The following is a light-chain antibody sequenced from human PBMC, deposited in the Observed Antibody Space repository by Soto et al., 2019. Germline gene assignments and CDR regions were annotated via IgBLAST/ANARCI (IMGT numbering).Light chain of an antibody. CDR3: QHYSASSPLA. Sequence: DIQITQSPSTLSASVGDRVTITCRSSQSVSDWLAWFQQKPGKAPDVVIYRASVLKRGVPSRFSGSGFGTEFALTISRRQPDDFAPYDSQHYSASSPLAFGQGTNVDI. J-gene: IGKJ1*01. CDR2: RAS. V-gene: IGKV1-5*03. CDR1: QSVSDW.